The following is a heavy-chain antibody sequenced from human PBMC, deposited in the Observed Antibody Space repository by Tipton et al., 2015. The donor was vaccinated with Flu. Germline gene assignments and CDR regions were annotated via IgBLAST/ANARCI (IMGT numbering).Heavy chain of an antibody. CDR2: VHPKDGST. V-gene: IGHV1-69-2*01. Sequence: QLVQSGPEVKKPGATVKISCRVSGYRFTDYYIHWVQQAPGKGLQWMGRVHPKDGSTKYAQKFQDRVTITADTSSDTAYMELSSLSSDDTAVYYCARSQVDWNYTPNWIDPWGQGTLVTVSS. CDR1: GYRFTDYY. D-gene: IGHD1-7*01. J-gene: IGHJ5*02. CDR3: ARSQVDWNYTPNWIDP.